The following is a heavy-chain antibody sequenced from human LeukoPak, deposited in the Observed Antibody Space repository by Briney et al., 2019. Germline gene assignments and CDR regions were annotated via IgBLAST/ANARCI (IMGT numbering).Heavy chain of an antibody. CDR2: IWYDGSNE. Sequence: GRSLRLSCAASGFTFSSYGMHWVRQAPGKGLEWVAVIWYDGSNEYYADSVKGRFTISRDNSKSTLFLQMNSLRAEDTAVYHCARDGFREQLVRHHMDVWGKGTTVTVSS. V-gene: IGHV3-33*01. J-gene: IGHJ6*03. CDR3: ARDGFREQLVRHHMDV. CDR1: GFTFSSYG. D-gene: IGHD6-6*01.